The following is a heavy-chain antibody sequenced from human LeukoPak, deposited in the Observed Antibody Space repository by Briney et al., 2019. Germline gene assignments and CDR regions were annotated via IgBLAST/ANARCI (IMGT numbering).Heavy chain of an antibody. V-gene: IGHV5-51*01. J-gene: IGHJ4*02. CDR2: TYPADSDT. CDR1: GYSFSSYW. CDR3: TTVRGQWLPHY. D-gene: IGHD6-19*01. Sequence: GESLKISCQGSGYSFSSYWFGWVRQMPGKGLEWMGITYPADSDTRYSPSFQGQVTISADKSLSTAYLQWSSLKASDAATYYCTTVRGQWLPHYWGQGTLVTVSS.